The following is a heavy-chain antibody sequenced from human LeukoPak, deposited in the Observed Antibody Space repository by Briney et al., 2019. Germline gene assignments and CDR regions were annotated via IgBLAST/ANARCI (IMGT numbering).Heavy chain of an antibody. V-gene: IGHV1-8*01. D-gene: IGHD6-13*01. CDR1: GYTFTSYD. Sequence: ASVKVSCKASGYTFTSYDINWVRQATGQGLEWMGWMNPNSGNTGYAQKFQGRVTMTRNTSISTAYMELSSLRSEDTAVYYCARGIAAAGPYYYYYMDVWGKGTTVTVSS. J-gene: IGHJ6*03. CDR3: ARGIAAAGPYYYYYMDV. CDR2: MNPNSGNT.